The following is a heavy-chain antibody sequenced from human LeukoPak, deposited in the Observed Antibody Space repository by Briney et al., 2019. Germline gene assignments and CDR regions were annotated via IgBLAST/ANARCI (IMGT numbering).Heavy chain of an antibody. J-gene: IGHJ4*02. CDR2: ISVSGNT. Sequence: PGGSLRLSCAASGFTLSSYAMSWVRQGPGKGLEWVSAISVSGNTYHADSLKGRLTISRDNSRNTLYLLLNTLRVEDTAVYYCAKQSSSTWFLDSWGQGTLVTVSS. V-gene: IGHV3-23*01. CDR3: AKQSSSTWFLDS. D-gene: IGHD6-13*01. CDR1: GFTLSSYA.